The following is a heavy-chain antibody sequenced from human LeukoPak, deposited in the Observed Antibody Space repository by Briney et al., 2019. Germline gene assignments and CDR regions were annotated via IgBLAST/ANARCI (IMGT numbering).Heavy chain of an antibody. Sequence: GGSLRLSCSVFGFTLSNYWMSWVRQAPGKGLEWVAIIKQDGSEKYYVDSVKGRFTISRDNAKNSLYLQMNSLRVEDTAIYYCARDWYHAIDYWGQGALVTVSS. J-gene: IGHJ4*02. CDR1: GFTLSNYW. D-gene: IGHD1-14*01. CDR2: IKQDGSEK. V-gene: IGHV3-7*01. CDR3: ARDWYHAIDY.